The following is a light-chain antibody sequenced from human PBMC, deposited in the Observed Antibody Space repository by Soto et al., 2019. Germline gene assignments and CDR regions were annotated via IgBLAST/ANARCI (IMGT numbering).Light chain of an antibody. CDR1: QSVTDW. CDR2: DAS. J-gene: IGKJ2*02. CDR3: QQYYRSCT. V-gene: IGKV1-5*01. Sequence: DIQLTQSPSTLSASVGDRVTITCRASQSVTDWLAWYQQKPGKAPKLLIYDASSLQSGVPSRFSGSGSRTEFSLTISSLQPHDFATYYCQQYYRSCTFGQGTQVQIK.